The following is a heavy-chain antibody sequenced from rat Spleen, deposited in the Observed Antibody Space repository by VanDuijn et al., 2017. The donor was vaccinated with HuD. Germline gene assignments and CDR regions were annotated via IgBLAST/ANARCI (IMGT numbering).Heavy chain of an antibody. Sequence: EVQLVESDGGLVQPGRSLKLSCAASGFTFSDFYMAWVRQAPKKGLEWVASISYEGSSTYYPDSVKGRFTLSRDNANSTLYLQMGSLRSEETATYYCTTDTFYDVTYYPGGFDYWGQGVMVTVSS. CDR1: GFTFSDFY. CDR3: TTDTFYDVTYYPGGFDY. V-gene: IGHV5-20*01. J-gene: IGHJ2*01. CDR2: ISYEGSST. D-gene: IGHD1-12*02.